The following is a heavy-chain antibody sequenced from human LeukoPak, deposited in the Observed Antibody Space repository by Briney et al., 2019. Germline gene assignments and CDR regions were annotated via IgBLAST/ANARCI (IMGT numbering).Heavy chain of an antibody. CDR1: GFTFSSYS. V-gene: IGHV3-21*01. CDR3: ARDYGDYGEYFQH. D-gene: IGHD4-17*01. Sequence: GGSLRLSCAASGFTFSSYSTNWVRQAPGKGLEWVSSISSSSSYIYYADSVKGRFTISRDNAKNSLYLQMNSLRAEDTAVYYCARDYGDYGEYFQHWGQGTLVTVSS. CDR2: ISSSSSYI. J-gene: IGHJ1*01.